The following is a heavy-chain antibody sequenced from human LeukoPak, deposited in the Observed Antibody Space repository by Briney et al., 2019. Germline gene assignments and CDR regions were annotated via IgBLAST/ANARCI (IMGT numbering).Heavy chain of an antibody. V-gene: IGHV3-21*01. CDR3: AKIGVSGHWYFDL. J-gene: IGHJ2*01. CDR1: ESTFSSFP. Sequence: PGGSLRLSCTASESTFSSFPMSWARQAPGRGLEWISSISSSGSHIYYADSLKGRFTVSRDSAKNSLYVQMNSLRAEDTAVYYCAKIGVSGHWYFDLWGRGTLVTVSS. D-gene: IGHD5/OR15-5a*01. CDR2: ISSSGSHI.